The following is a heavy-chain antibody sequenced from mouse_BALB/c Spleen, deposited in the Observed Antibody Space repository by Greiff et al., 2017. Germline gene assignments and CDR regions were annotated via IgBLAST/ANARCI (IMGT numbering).Heavy chain of an antibody. CDR3: ARDLYAPFAY. Sequence: EVKLEESGPGLVKPSQSLSLTCTVTGYSITSDYAWNWIRQFPGNKLEWMGYISYSGSTSYNPSLKSRISITRDTSKNQFFLQLNSVTTEDTATYYCARDLYAPFAYWGQGTLVTVSA. D-gene: IGHD1-3*01. CDR1: GYSITSDYA. J-gene: IGHJ3*01. V-gene: IGHV3-2*02. CDR2: ISYSGST.